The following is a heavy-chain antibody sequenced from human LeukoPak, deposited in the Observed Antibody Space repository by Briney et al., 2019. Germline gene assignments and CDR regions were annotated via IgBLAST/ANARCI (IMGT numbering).Heavy chain of an antibody. J-gene: IGHJ4*02. D-gene: IGHD4-23*01. CDR1: GGSISSSSYY. V-gene: IGHV4-39*07. CDR2: IYYSGST. Sequence: KPSETLSLTCTVSGGSISSSSYYWGWIRQPPGKGLEWIGSIYYSGSTYYNPSLKSRVTISVDTSKNQFSLKLSSVTAADTAVYYCTAGPTVVPYFDYWGQGTLVTVSS. CDR3: TAGPTVVPYFDY.